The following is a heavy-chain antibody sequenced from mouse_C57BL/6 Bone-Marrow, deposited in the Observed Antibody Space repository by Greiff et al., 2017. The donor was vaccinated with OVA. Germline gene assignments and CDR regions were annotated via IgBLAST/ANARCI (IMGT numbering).Heavy chain of an antibody. CDR1: GFTFSSYA. J-gene: IGHJ3*01. CDR3: ARERDYDYVFAY. V-gene: IGHV5-4*01. D-gene: IGHD2-4*01. CDR2: ISDGGSYT. Sequence: EVQLVESGGGLVKPGGSLKLSCAASGFTFSSYAMSWVCQTPEKRLEWVATISDGGSYTYYPDNVKGRFTISRDNAKNNLYLQMSHLKSEDTAMYYCARERDYDYVFAYWGQGTLVTVSA.